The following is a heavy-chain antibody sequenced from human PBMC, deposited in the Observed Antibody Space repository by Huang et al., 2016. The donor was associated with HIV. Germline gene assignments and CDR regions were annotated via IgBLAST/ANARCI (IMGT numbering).Heavy chain of an antibody. D-gene: IGHD1-1*01. CDR3: ARGRDTTEMDTVDDALDV. J-gene: IGHJ3*01. CDR1: GGPFSTHY. V-gene: IGHV4-34*02. CDR2: IKYNGHA. Sequence: QVRLQQWGGGLVRPSETLSRTCAVYGGPFSTHYWSWIRQAPGNGLEWIAEIKYNGHAKFNPSLRGRVSISVDTSKNQFSLNVTSGTAADTAIYYCARGRDTTEMDTVDDALDVWDQGTLVIVSS.